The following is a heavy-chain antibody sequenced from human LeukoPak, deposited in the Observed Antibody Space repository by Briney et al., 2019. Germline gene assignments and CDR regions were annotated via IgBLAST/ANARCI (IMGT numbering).Heavy chain of an antibody. J-gene: IGHJ3*02. CDR3: AKDSLGGELFPFGI. D-gene: IGHD3-10*01. V-gene: IGHV3-23*01. Sequence: PGGSLRLSCAASGFTFDDYAMSWVRQAPGKGLEWVSAISGSGGSTYYADSVKGRFTISRDNSKNTLYLQMNSLRAEDTAVYYCAKDSLGGELFPFGIWGQGTMVTVSS. CDR2: ISGSGGST. CDR1: GFTFDDYA.